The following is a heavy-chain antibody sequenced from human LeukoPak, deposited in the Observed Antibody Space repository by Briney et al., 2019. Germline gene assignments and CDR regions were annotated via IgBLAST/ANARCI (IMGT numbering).Heavy chain of an antibody. J-gene: IGHJ4*02. CDR1: GYTFTSYG. CDR3: ARELIDYGDYVLAY. CDR2: ISAYNGNT. Sequence: ASVKVSCKASGYTFTSYGISWLRQAPGQGLEWMGWISAYNGNTNYAQKLQGRVTMTTDTSTSTAYMELRSLRSDDTAVYYCARELIDYGDYVLAYWGQGTLVTVSS. V-gene: IGHV1-18*01. D-gene: IGHD4-17*01.